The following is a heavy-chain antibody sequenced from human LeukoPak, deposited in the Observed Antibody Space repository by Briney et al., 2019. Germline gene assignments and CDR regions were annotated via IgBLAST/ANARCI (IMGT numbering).Heavy chain of an antibody. Sequence: TGGSLRLSCAASGFTFSSYGMHWVRQAPGKGLEWVSCISSSNKYIYYADSVKGRFTISRDNAKNSLFLQMSSLRAEDTAVYYCAREESGDFAEAFEYWGQGTQVTVSS. CDR1: GFTFSSYG. J-gene: IGHJ4*02. CDR2: ISSSNKYI. D-gene: IGHD1-26*01. CDR3: AREESGDFAEAFEY. V-gene: IGHV3-21*06.